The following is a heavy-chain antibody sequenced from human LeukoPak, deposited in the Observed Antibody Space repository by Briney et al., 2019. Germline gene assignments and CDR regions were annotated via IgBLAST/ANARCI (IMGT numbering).Heavy chain of an antibody. J-gene: IGHJ4*02. V-gene: IGHV4-59*08. D-gene: IGHD2-2*01. CDR3: ARHVSPDMHYFDY. Sequence: PSETLSLTCIVSGGSISNYYWTWIRQPPVKELEWIGYIYYTGSTNYNPSLKSRVTISVDTSKNQFSLKLSSVTAADTAVYHCARHVSPDMHYFDYWGQGTLVTVSS. CDR1: GGSISNYY. CDR2: IYYTGST.